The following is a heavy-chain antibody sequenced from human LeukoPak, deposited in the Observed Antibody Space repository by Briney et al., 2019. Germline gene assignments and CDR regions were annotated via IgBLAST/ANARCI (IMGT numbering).Heavy chain of an antibody. CDR1: GYTFTSYG. D-gene: IGHD3-10*01. Sequence: GSSVKVSCKASGYTFTSYGISWVRQAPGQGLEWMGWINADNGKTRYAQKLQGRVTMTTDTSTTTAYMDLRSLRSDDTAVYYCARDADGSRTLLDYWGQGTLVTVSS. V-gene: IGHV1-18*01. J-gene: IGHJ4*02. CDR2: INADNGKT. CDR3: ARDADGSRTLLDY.